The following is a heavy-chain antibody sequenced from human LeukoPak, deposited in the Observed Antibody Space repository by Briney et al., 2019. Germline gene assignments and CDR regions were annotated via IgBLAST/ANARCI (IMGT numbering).Heavy chain of an antibody. V-gene: IGHV3-23*01. CDR1: GFTFSSYA. CDR2: ISGSGGST. D-gene: IGHD2-2*01. J-gene: IGHJ6*02. CDR3: AKDSPGYCSSTSCYGMDV. Sequence: GGSLRLSCAASGFTFSSYAMSWVRQAPGKGLEWVSAISGSGGSTYYADPVKGRFTISRDNSKNTLYLQMNSLRAEDTAVYYCAKDSPGYCSSTSCYGMDVWGQGTTVTVSS.